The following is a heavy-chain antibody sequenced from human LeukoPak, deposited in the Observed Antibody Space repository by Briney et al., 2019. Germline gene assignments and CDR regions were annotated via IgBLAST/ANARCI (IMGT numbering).Heavy chain of an antibody. V-gene: IGHV3-9*01. J-gene: IGHJ4*02. Sequence: PGGSLRLSCAASGFTFDDYAMHWVRQAPGKGLEWVSGISWNSGSIGYADSVKGRFTISRDNAKNSLYLQMNSLRAEDTALYYCAKAAGYSSSWYFDYWGQGTLVTVSS. CDR1: GFTFDDYA. D-gene: IGHD6-13*01. CDR3: AKAAGYSSSWYFDY. CDR2: ISWNSGSI.